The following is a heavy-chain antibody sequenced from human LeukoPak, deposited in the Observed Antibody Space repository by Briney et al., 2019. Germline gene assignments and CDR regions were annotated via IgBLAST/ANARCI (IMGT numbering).Heavy chain of an antibody. CDR3: ARGSGSPDY. CDR2: IYHSGST. J-gene: IGHJ4*02. CDR1: GGSISSSGYY. Sequence: SETLSLTCTVSGGSISSSGYYWGWIRQPPGKGLEWIGTIYHSGSTHYSPSLKSRVTISIDTSNNQFSLQLKSVTAADTAVYYCARGSGSPDYWGQGTLVTVSS. D-gene: IGHD1-26*01. V-gene: IGHV4-39*07.